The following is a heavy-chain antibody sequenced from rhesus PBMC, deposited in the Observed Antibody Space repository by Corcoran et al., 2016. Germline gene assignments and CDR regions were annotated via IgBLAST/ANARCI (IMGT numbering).Heavy chain of an antibody. CDR2: ITYSGST. V-gene: IGHV4-122*02. J-gene: IGHJ4*01. D-gene: IGHD6-13*01. CDR1: GGSISSGYYY. Sequence: QVQLQESGPGLVKPSETLSLTCAVSGGSISSGYYYWSWIRQPTGKGLELVGYITYSGSTCDNPAPKRRVTMSSDTSKNQFSLELSSVPAADTAVYYCARVRIAAGLYFDYWGQGVLVTVSS. CDR3: ARVRIAAGLYFDY.